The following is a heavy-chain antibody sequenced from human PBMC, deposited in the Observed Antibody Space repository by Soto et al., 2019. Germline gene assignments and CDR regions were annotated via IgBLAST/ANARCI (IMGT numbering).Heavy chain of an antibody. CDR1: GYTFTSYY. V-gene: IGHV1-46*01. D-gene: IGHD5-18*01. Sequence: ASVKVSCKASGYTFTSYYMHWVRQAPGQGLEWMGIINPSGGSTSYAQKFQGRVTMTRDTSTSTVYMELSSLRSEDTAMYYCATNVDTLLWMDYYYGMDVWGQGTTVTVSS. CDR3: ATNVDTLLWMDYYYGMDV. CDR2: INPSGGST. J-gene: IGHJ6*02.